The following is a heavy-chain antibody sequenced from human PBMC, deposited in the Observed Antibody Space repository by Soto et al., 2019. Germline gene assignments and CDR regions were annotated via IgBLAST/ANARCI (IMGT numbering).Heavy chain of an antibody. CDR2: IYHSGST. CDR1: GGSISNYY. D-gene: IGHD6-6*01. Sequence: SETLSLTYTVAGGSISNYYWSWIRHPPGKKLEWIGEIYHSGSTNYNPSLKSRVTISVDTSKNQFSLKLSSVTAADTAVYYCARRIAARRFVWFDPWGQGTLVTVSS. V-gene: IGHV4-59*01. CDR3: ARRIAARRFVWFDP. J-gene: IGHJ5*02.